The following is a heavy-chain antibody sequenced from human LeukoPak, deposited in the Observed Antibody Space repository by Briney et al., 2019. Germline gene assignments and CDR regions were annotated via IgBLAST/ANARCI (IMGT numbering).Heavy chain of an antibody. CDR3: ARSREDWNYSYYYYYGMDV. J-gene: IGHJ6*02. Sequence: TSETLSLTCTVSGGSISSYYWSWIRQPAGKGLEWIGRIYTSGSTNYNPSLKSRVTMSVDTSKNQFSLKLSSVTAADTAVYYCARSREDWNYSYYYYYGMDVWGQGTTVTVSS. CDR1: GGSISSYY. CDR2: IYTSGST. V-gene: IGHV4-4*07. D-gene: IGHD1-7*01.